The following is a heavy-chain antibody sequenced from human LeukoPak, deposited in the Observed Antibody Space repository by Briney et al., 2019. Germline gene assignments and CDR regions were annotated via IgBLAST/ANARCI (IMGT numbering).Heavy chain of an antibody. Sequence: SETLSLTCTVSGDSISSSNYYWGWIRQPPGKGLEWIGSISYSGRTYYNPSLKSRVTISVDTSKNQFSLKLSSVTAADTAVYXCXXXXDGRRDGYNSPVTFFDYWGQGTLVTVSS. V-gene: IGHV4-39*01. CDR3: XXXXDGRRDGYNSPVTFFDY. CDR1: GDSISSSNYY. J-gene: IGHJ4*02. CDR2: ISYSGRT. D-gene: IGHD5-24*01.